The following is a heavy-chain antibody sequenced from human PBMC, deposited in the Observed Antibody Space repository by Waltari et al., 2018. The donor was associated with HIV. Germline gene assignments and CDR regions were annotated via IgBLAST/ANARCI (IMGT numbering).Heavy chain of an antibody. CDR3: ARGRFEGYILYYYYGMDV. V-gene: IGHV4-61*02. CDR2: IYSSGNT. D-gene: IGHD5-12*01. CDR1: GGSISNRSYY. J-gene: IGHJ6*02. Sequence: QVQLQESGPGLVKPSQTLSLTCTVPGGSISNRSYYWNCTRQPAGKGLEWIGRIYSSGNTNYNPSLKSRVTISVDTSKNQFSLKLSSVTAADTAVYYCARGRFEGYILYYYYGMDVWGQGTTVSVSS.